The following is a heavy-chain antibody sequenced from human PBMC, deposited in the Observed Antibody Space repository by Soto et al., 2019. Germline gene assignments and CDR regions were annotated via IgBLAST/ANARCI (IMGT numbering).Heavy chain of an antibody. V-gene: IGHV1-8*01. CDR1: GYTFTHHD. Sequence: QVQLVQSGAEVKKPGASVRVSCTASGYTFTHHDVNWVRQAPGQGPEWMGWMNPKSGETGYAQICHGRVKMTRDTSISTAYMELSSLRSGDTAIYFCARGRGGGSTRAFDVWGQGTKGTLSS. D-gene: IGHD3-16*01. J-gene: IGHJ3*01. CDR2: MNPKSGET. CDR3: ARGRGGGSTRAFDV.